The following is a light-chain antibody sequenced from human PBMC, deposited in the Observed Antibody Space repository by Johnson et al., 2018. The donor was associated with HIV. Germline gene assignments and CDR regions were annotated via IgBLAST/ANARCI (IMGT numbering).Light chain of an antibody. V-gene: IGLV1-51*01. CDR3: GTWDSSLSAGV. J-gene: IGLJ1*01. CDR2: YNN. CDR1: SSNIGNNY. Sequence: QSVLTQPPSVSAAPGQKVTISCSGSSSNIGNNYVSWYQQLPGTAPKLLIYYNNKRPSGIPDRFSASKSGTSATLGITGLPTGDEADYYCGTWDSSLSAGVFGTGTKVTVL.